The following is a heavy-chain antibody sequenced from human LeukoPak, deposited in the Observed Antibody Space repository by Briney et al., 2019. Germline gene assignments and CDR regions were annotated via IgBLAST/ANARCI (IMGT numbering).Heavy chain of an antibody. CDR3: ARARPSMWIDY. J-gene: IGHJ4*02. D-gene: IGHD5-12*01. V-gene: IGHV3-30*04. CDR2: ISYDGSDK. Sequence: GGSLRLSCAASGFTFSSYAMYWVRQAPGKGLEWVAVISYDGSDKFYADSVEGRFTISRDSSKNTLYLQMNSLRPEDTAVYYCARARPSMWIDYWGQGTLVTVSS. CDR1: GFTFSSYA.